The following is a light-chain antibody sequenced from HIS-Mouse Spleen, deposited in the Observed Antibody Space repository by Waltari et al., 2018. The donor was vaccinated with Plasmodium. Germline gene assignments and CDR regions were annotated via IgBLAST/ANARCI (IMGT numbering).Light chain of an antibody. CDR1: SSDVGGYNY. CDR2: DVS. Sequence: QSALTQPASVSGSPGQSITISCTGTSSDVGGYNYVSWYQQHPGKAPKLMIYDVSNRPSGLSNRCSGSKSGNTASLTISGLQAEDEADYYCSSYTSSSTYVFGTGTKVTVL. V-gene: IGLV2-14*03. CDR3: SSYTSSSTYV. J-gene: IGLJ1*01.